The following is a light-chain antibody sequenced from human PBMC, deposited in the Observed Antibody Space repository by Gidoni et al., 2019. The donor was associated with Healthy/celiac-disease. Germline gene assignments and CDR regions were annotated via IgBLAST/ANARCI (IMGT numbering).Light chain of an antibody. Sequence: DIVLTQSPATLSLSPGERATLSCRASQSVSSYLAWYQQKPGQAPRLLIYDASNRATGIPARFSGSGSGTDFTLTISSLEPEDFAVYYCQQRSNWPPSFSGGTKVEIK. CDR2: DAS. CDR1: QSVSSY. J-gene: IGKJ4*01. CDR3: QQRSNWPPS. V-gene: IGKV3-11*01.